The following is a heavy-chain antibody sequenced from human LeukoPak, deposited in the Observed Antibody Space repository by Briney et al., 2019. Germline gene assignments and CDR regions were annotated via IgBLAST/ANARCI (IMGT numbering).Heavy chain of an antibody. CDR2: IYYSGST. CDR1: GGSISSSSYY. D-gene: IGHD6-13*01. V-gene: IGHV4-39*07. J-gene: IGHJ4*02. CDR3: ARDPPGIAADFDY. Sequence: SETLSLTCTVSGGSISSSSYYGGWIRQPPGKGLEWIGSIYYSGSTYYNPSLKSRVTISVDTSKNQFSLKLSSVTAADTAVYYCARDPPGIAADFDYWGQGTLVTVSS.